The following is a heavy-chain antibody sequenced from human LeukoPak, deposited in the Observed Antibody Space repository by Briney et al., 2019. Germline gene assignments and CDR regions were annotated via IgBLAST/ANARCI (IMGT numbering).Heavy chain of an antibody. V-gene: IGHV1-3*03. Sequence: ASVKVSCKASGYTFTSYAMHWVRQAPGQRLEWMGWINAGNGNTHYSQEFQGRVTITRDTSASTAYMELSSLRSEDMAVYYCARGSSRGNWSFDLWGRGTLVTVSS. J-gene: IGHJ2*01. D-gene: IGHD6-13*01. CDR3: ARGSSRGNWSFDL. CDR2: INAGNGNT. CDR1: GYTFTSYA.